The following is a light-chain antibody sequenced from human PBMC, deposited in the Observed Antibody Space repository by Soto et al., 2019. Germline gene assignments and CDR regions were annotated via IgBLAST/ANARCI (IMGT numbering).Light chain of an antibody. CDR3: QTWGTGIQGV. CDR1: SGHSSYA. CDR2: LNSDGSH. V-gene: IGLV4-69*01. J-gene: IGLJ2*01. Sequence: QPVLTQSPSASASLGASVKLTCTLSSGHSSYAIAWHQQQPEKGPRYLMKLNSDGSHSKGDGIPGRFSGSSSGAERYLTISSLQSEDEADYYCQTWGTGIQGVFGGGTKVTVL.